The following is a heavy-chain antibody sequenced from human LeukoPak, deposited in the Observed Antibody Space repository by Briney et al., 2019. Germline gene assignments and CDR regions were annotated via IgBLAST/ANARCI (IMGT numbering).Heavy chain of an antibody. CDR2: ISGSDDST. D-gene: IGHD6-13*01. Sequence: GGSLRLSCAASGFTFSSYAMSWVRQAPGMGLEWVSAISGSDDSTYYADSVKGRFTISRDNAKNSLYLQMNSLRAEDTAVYYCARPDEQQLVRDAFDIWGQGTMVTVSS. J-gene: IGHJ3*02. CDR1: GFTFSSYA. CDR3: ARPDEQQLVRDAFDI. V-gene: IGHV3-23*01.